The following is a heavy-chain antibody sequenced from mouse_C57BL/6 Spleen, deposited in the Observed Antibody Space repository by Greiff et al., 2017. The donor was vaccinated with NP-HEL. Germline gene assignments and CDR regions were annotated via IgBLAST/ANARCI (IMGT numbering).Heavy chain of an antibody. CDR3: ARHYGSTYYFDY. D-gene: IGHD1-1*01. CDR2: IYPGSGST. V-gene: IGHV1-55*01. Sequence: QVQLQQPGAELVMPGASVKLSCKASGYTFTSYWITWVKQRPGQGLEWIGDIYPGSGSTNYNEKFKSKATLTVDTSSSTAYMQLSSLTSEDSAVYYCARHYGSTYYFDYWGQGTTLTVSS. J-gene: IGHJ2*01. CDR1: GYTFTSYW.